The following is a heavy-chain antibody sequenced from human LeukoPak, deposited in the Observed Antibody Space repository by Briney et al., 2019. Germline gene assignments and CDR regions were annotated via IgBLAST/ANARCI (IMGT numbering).Heavy chain of an antibody. J-gene: IGHJ4*02. CDR3: AKESLIRTNGFDY. D-gene: IGHD2-21*01. CDR1: GFTFDDYA. V-gene: IGHV3-9*01. CDR2: ISWNSGSI. Sequence: HPGGSLRLSCAASGFTFDDYAMHWVRQAPGKGLEWVSGISWNSGSIGYADSVEGRFTISRGNAKNSLYLQMNSLRAEDTALYYCAKESLIRTNGFDYWGQGTLVTVSS.